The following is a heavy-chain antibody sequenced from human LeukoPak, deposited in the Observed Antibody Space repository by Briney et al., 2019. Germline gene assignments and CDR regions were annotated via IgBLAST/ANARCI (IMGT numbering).Heavy chain of an antibody. CDR3: TRRRTGMGAAGIDY. Sequence: PGGSLRLSCEVSGLAVSDHYMVWVRQAPGKGLEWVGRIKDERNSDTTDYVASVEGRFTISRDDSRNSVYLQMNSLKTEDTGMYYCTRRRTGMGAAGIDYWGQGTLVTVST. CDR2: IKDERNSDTT. CDR1: GLAVSDHY. D-gene: IGHD6-13*01. J-gene: IGHJ4*02. V-gene: IGHV3-72*01.